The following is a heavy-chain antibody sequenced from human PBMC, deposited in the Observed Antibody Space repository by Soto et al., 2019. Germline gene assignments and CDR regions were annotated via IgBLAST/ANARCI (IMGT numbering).Heavy chain of an antibody. Sequence: SETLSLTCNVSGDSINNNHYYWGWIRQSPGTGLEWIASIYFTGSPQSNPSLRSRITISVDTTKNHFPLQLRSVTAADTAIYYCTRHSYTHPGIVDYWGQGTRVTVSS. V-gene: IGHV4-39*01. CDR1: GDSINNNHYY. CDR2: IYFTGSP. CDR3: TRHSYTHPGIVDY. J-gene: IGHJ4*02. D-gene: IGHD3-10*01.